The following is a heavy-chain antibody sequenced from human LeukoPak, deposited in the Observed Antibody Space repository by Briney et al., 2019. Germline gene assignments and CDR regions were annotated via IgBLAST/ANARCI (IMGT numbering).Heavy chain of an antibody. Sequence: ASVKVSCKASGYTFTSYGISWVRQAPGQGLEWMGWISAYNGNTNYAQKLQGRVTMTTDTSTSTAYMELRSLRSDDTAVYYCARESLGDSSGYYLLNYFDYWGQGTLVTVSS. CDR1: GYTFTSYG. CDR3: ARESLGDSSGYYLLNYFDY. J-gene: IGHJ4*02. CDR2: ISAYNGNT. D-gene: IGHD3-22*01. V-gene: IGHV1-18*01.